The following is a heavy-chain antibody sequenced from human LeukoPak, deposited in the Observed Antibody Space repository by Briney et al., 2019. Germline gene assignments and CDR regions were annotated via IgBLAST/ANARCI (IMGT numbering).Heavy chain of an antibody. D-gene: IGHD5-12*01. CDR3: ARDRLRFADS. Sequence: ASVKVSCKASGGTFSSYAISWVRQAPGQGLEWMGGIIPIFGTANYAQKFQGRVTITAGESTSTAYMELSSLRSEDTAVYYCARDRLRFADSWGQGTLVTVSS. CDR2: IIPIFGTA. J-gene: IGHJ4*02. V-gene: IGHV1-69*13. CDR1: GGTFSSYA.